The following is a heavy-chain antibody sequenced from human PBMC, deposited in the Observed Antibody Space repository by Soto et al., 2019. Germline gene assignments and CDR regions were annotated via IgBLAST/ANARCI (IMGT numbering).Heavy chain of an antibody. CDR2: ISGRGGST. D-gene: IGHD3-3*01. V-gene: IGHV3-23*04. CDR1: GFTFS. Sequence: VQLVESGGGVVQPGRSLRLSCAASGFTFSWVRQAPGKGLEWVSAISGRGGSTYYADSVKGRFTISRDNSKNTLYLQMNNLRAEDTAVYYCAKAYDFWSGGWFDPWGQGTLVTVSS. CDR3: AKAYDFWSGGWFDP. J-gene: IGHJ5*02.